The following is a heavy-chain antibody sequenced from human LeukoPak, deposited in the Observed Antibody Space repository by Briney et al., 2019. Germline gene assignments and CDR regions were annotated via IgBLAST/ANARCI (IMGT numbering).Heavy chain of an antibody. CDR3: ARAPNWGSSYYYYYGMDV. D-gene: IGHD7-27*01. J-gene: IGHJ6*02. V-gene: IGHV4-34*01. Sequence: SVTLSLTCAVYGGSFSGYYWSWIRQPPGKGLEWIGEINHSGSTNYNPSLKSRVTISVDTSKNQFSLKLSSVTAADTAVYYCARAPNWGSSYYYYYGMDVWGQGTTATVSS. CDR1: GGSFSGYY. CDR2: INHSGST.